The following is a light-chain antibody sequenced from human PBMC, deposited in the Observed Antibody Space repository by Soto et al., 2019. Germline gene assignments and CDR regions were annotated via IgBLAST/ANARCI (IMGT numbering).Light chain of an antibody. V-gene: IGLV2-14*01. CDR1: SSDVGGYNY. CDR2: DVS. CDR3: SSYTSSSTLLYV. J-gene: IGLJ1*01. Sequence: QSALTQPASVSGSPGQSITISCTGTSSDVGGYNYVSWYQQHPGKAPKLMIYDVSNRPSGVSNRFSGSKSGNTASLTISGLPPEDEADYYCSSYTSSSTLLYVFGTGTKLTVL.